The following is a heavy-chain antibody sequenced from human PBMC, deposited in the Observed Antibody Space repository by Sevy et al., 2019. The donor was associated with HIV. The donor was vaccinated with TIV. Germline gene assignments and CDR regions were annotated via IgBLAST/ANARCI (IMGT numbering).Heavy chain of an antibody. D-gene: IGHD3-3*01. CDR2: INSHGTIT. J-gene: IGHJ6*02. Sequence: GGSLRLSCAASGFTFSSYWMFWVRQAPGKGLMWVSHINSHGTITNYADSVKGRFAISRDNAKNTVYLRMDSLRAEDTAVYYCARGQLLQYLEWPSYSLDVWGQGTTVTVSS. CDR3: ARGQLLQYLEWPSYSLDV. V-gene: IGHV3-74*01. CDR1: GFTFSSYW.